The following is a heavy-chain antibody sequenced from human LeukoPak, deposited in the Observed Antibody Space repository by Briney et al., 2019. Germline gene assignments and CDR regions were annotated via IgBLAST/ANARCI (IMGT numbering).Heavy chain of an antibody. J-gene: IGHJ4*02. V-gene: IGHV4-61*01. Sequence: PSETLSLTCTVSGGSVSSGSYYWGWIRQPPGKGLEWIGYIYYSGSTNYNPSLKSRVTISVDTSKNQFSLKLSSVTAADTAVYYCARGPMYYDFWSGYHAFDYWGQGTLVTVSS. D-gene: IGHD3-3*01. CDR2: IYYSGST. CDR1: GGSVSSGSYY. CDR3: ARGPMYYDFWSGYHAFDY.